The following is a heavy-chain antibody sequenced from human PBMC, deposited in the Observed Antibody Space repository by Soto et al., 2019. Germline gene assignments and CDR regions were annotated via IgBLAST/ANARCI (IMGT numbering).Heavy chain of an antibody. CDR1: GGTFSSYA. D-gene: IGHD2-2*01. V-gene: IGHV1-69*13. Sequence: SVKVSCKASGGTFSSYAISWVRQAPGQGLEWMGGIIPIFGTANYAQKFQGRVTITADESTSTAYMELSSLRSEDTAVYYCAREAAGASTRGYYFGYCGRGTRVAVAS. J-gene: IGHJ4*02. CDR2: IIPIFGTA. CDR3: AREAAGASTRGYYFGY.